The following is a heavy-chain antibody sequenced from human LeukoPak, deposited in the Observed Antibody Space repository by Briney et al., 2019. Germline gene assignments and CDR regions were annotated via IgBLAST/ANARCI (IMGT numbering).Heavy chain of an antibody. CDR2: IYYSGST. D-gene: IGHD3-10*01. CDR1: GGSISSYY. CDR3: ARTRMARGVIITAGGYWFDP. Sequence: SETLSLTCTVSGGSISSYYWSWIRQPPGKGLEWIGYIYYSGSTNYNPSLKSRVTISVDTSKNQFSLKLSSVTAADTAVYYCARTRMARGVIITAGGYWFDPWGQGTLATVSS. V-gene: IGHV4-59*08. J-gene: IGHJ5*02.